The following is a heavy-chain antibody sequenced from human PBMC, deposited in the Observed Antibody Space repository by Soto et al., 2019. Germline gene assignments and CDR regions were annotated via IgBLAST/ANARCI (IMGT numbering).Heavy chain of an antibody. V-gene: IGHV3-48*01. CDR2: ISSSSSTI. J-gene: IGHJ4*02. Sequence: PGVSLRLSCAASGFTFSSYSMNWVRQAPGKGLEWVSYISSSSSTIYYADSVKGRFTISRDNAKNSLYLQMNSLRAEDTAVYYCARGAYYYDSSGLSYWGQGTLVTVSS. D-gene: IGHD3-22*01. CDR1: GFTFSSYS. CDR3: ARGAYYYDSSGLSY.